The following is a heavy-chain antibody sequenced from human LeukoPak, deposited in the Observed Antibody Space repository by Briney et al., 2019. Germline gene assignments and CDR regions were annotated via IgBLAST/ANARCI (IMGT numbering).Heavy chain of an antibody. CDR1: GFTVRSSF. D-gene: IGHD2-2*01. CDR2: IYSGGST. Sequence: GGSLRLSCVASGFTVRSSFMNWVRQAPGKGLEWVSVIYSGGSTYYADSVRGRFTISRDNSKNTLYLQMNSLRAEDTAVYYCARDPDIVVVPAAWGAFDIWGQGTMVTVSS. J-gene: IGHJ3*02. V-gene: IGHV3-66*01. CDR3: ARDPDIVVVPAAWGAFDI.